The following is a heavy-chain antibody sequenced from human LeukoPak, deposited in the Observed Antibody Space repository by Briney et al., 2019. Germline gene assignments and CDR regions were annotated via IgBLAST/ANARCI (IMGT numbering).Heavy chain of an antibody. J-gene: IGHJ4*02. V-gene: IGHV4-34*01. Sequence: SETLSLTCAVCGGSFSGYYWSWIRQPPGKGLEWIGEINQSGSTNYNPSLKSRVTISVDTSKNQFSLKLSSVTAADTAVYYCARGRFYGSGSYMGSYYFDYWGQGTLVTVSS. CDR1: GGSFSGYY. D-gene: IGHD3-10*01. CDR2: INQSGST. CDR3: ARGRFYGSGSYMGSYYFDY.